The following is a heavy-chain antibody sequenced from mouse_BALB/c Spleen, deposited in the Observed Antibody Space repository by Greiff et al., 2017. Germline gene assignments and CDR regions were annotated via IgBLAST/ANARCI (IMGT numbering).Heavy chain of an antibody. J-gene: IGHJ4*01. CDR3: ARNYYGSSYYAMDY. V-gene: IGHV2-9*02. CDR2: IWAGGST. D-gene: IGHD1-1*01. CDR1: GFSLTSYG. Sequence: VQLKESGPGLVAPSQSLSITCTVSGFSLTSYGVHWVRQPPGKGLEWLGVIWAGGSTNYNSALMSRLSISKDNSKSQVFLKMNSLQTDDTAMYYCARNYYGSSYYAMDYWGQGTSVTVSS.